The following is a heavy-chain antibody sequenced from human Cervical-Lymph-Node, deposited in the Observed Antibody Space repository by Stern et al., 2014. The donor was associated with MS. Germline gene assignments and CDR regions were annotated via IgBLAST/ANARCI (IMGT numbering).Heavy chain of an antibody. CDR3: ARHCAKREQCAFDY. V-gene: IGHV5-51*01. D-gene: IGHD6-19*01. J-gene: IGHJ4*02. CDR1: GYSFTNYW. Sequence: VQLVQSGAEVKKPGESLKISCKGSGYSFTNYWIGWVRQMPGKGLEWMGIIYPGDSDTRASPSYQGQVTISADKSIRTASLQWSSLKASDTAMYYCARHCAKREQCAFDYWGQGTLVTVSS. CDR2: IYPGDSDT.